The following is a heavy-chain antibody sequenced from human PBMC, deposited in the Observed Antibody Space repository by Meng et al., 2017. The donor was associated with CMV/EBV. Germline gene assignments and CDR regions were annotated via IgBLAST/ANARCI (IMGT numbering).Heavy chain of an antibody. CDR2: IIPIFGTA. V-gene: IGHV1-69*05. CDR3: ATSIRVTIFGVVIWDYYYYGMDV. J-gene: IGHJ6*02. D-gene: IGHD3-3*01. Sequence: ISWVRPAPGQGLEWMGGIIPIFGTANYAQKFQGRVTITTDESTSTAYMELSSLRSEDTAVYYCATSIRVTIFGVVIWDYYYYGMDVWGQGTTVTVSS.